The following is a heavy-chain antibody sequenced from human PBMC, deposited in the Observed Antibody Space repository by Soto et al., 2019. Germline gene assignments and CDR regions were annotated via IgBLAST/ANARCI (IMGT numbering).Heavy chain of an antibody. D-gene: IGHD3-3*01. CDR2: ISGSDGKT. CDR3: VRWSYLDY. CDR1: GFSFISYA. Sequence: PGGSLRLACAASGFSFISYAVSWVRQPPGKGLEWVSTISGSDGKTFYADSVKGRFSISRDTSKNMLYLQMNNLRGDDTAVYYWVRWSYLDYWGQGTRVTVSS. J-gene: IGHJ4*02. V-gene: IGHV3-23*01.